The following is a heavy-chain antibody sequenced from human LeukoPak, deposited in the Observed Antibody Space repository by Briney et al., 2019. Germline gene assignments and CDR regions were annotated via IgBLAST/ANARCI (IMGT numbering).Heavy chain of an antibody. CDR2: ITSTSSYT. J-gene: IGHJ4*02. CDR3: AKDLYLRDFWSGYFDY. V-gene: IGHV3-11*06. D-gene: IGHD3-3*01. Sequence: GGSLRLSCAASGFPFSDYYMTWIRQAPGKGLEWLSYITSTSSYTNYADSVKGRVTISRDNAKNSLYLQMNSLRAEDTAVYYCAKDLYLRDFWSGYFDYWGQGTLVTVSS. CDR1: GFPFSDYY.